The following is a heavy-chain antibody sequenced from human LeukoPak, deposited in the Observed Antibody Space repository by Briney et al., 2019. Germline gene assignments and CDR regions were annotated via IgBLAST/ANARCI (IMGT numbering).Heavy chain of an antibody. Sequence: PGRSLRLSCAASGFTFSSYGMHWVRQPPGKGLEWVSVVSYDESNEHYADSVKGRFTISRDNSKNTLYLQMNSLRAEDTAVYYCAKRFWEYSYGNDYFHYWGQGTLVTVSS. D-gene: IGHD5-18*01. CDR3: AKRFWEYSYGNDYFHY. CDR1: GFTFSSYG. CDR2: VSYDESNE. J-gene: IGHJ4*02. V-gene: IGHV3-30*18.